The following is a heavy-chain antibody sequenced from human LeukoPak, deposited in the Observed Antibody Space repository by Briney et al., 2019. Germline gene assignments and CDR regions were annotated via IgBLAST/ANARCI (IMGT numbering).Heavy chain of an antibody. CDR2: IRPDGSNE. V-gene: IGHV3-30*02. CDR1: RFIFSTYG. D-gene: IGHD6-13*01. CDR3: VKSVSSSWRMYYFDY. J-gene: IGHJ4*02. Sequence: GGALRLSCAASRFIFSTYGRHWVRQAPGKGLEWVAFIRPDGSNEYYAASVRGRFAISRDNSQNTLHLQMNSLRLEDTAVYYCVKSVSSSWRMYYFDYWGQGTLVTVSS.